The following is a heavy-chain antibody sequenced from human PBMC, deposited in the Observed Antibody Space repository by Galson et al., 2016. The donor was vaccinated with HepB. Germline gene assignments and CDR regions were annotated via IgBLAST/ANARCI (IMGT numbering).Heavy chain of an antibody. CDR3: ARDFLFAHDL. J-gene: IGHJ5*02. CDR1: GYTFSSYG. D-gene: IGHD3-3*01. V-gene: IGHV1-18*01. CDR2: ISGNNGDT. Sequence: SVKVSCKASGYTFSSYGVSWVRQAPGQGLEWLGWISGNNGDTEYAEEVQGRVTMTRDASTNTVHMEVRSLRPDDTAIYYCARDFLFAHDLWGPGTLVTVSS.